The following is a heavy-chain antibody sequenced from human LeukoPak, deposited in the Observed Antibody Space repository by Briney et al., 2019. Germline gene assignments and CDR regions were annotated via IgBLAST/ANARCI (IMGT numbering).Heavy chain of an antibody. V-gene: IGHV3-23*01. J-gene: IGHJ3*01. Sequence: GGSLRLSCAASGFTFSGYAMHWVRQAPGKGLEWVSSISGGSGSTYYADSVKGRFTISRDNSKSTMYLQMNSLRGDDTAVYYCAKGYDYVWGSYRLHAFDVWGQGTMVTVSS. CDR1: GFTFSGYA. CDR2: ISGGSGST. D-gene: IGHD3-16*02. CDR3: AKGYDYVWGSYRLHAFDV.